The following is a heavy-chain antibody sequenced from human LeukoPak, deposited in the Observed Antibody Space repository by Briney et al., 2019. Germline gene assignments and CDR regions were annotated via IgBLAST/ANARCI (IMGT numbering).Heavy chain of an antibody. CDR3: ARHGPTRGNARGYYYMDV. J-gene: IGHJ6*03. CDR2: INHSGST. Sequence: SETLSLTCTVSGGSISSGGYYWSWIRQPPGKGLEWIGEINHSGSTNYNPSLKSRVTISVATSKNQFSLKLSSVTAADTAVYYCARHGPTRGNARGYYYMDVWGKGTTVTVSS. V-gene: IGHV4-39*01. CDR1: GGSISSGGYY. D-gene: IGHD3-10*01.